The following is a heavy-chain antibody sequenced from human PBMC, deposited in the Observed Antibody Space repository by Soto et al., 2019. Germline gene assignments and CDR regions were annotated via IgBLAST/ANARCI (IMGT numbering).Heavy chain of an antibody. CDR2: MNPNSGNT. J-gene: IGHJ6*03. D-gene: IGHD6-13*01. Sequence: ASVKVSCKASGYTFTSYGISWVRQAPGQGLEWMGWMNPNSGNTGYARKFQGRVTMTRNTSISTAYMELSSLRSEDTAVYYCARGLTGGAAGYYYYYMDVWGKGTTVTVSS. CDR3: ARGLTGGAAGYYYYYMDV. CDR1: GYTFTSYG. V-gene: IGHV1-8*02.